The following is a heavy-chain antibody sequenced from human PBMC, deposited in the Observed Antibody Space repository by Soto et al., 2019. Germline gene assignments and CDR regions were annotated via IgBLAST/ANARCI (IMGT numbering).Heavy chain of an antibody. J-gene: IGHJ4*02. CDR3: TSGQCTGGSCYSSPFEN. D-gene: IGHD2-15*01. V-gene: IGHV3-15*07. CDR1: GFTFSNVW. CDR2: IKSKTDGGTI. Sequence: GSLRLSCAASGFTFSNVWMNWVRQAPGKGLEWVGRIKSKTDGGTIDHAAPVKGRFTISRDDSKNTLYLQMNSLRIEDTAVYYCTSGQCTGGSCYSSPFENWGQGTLVTVSS.